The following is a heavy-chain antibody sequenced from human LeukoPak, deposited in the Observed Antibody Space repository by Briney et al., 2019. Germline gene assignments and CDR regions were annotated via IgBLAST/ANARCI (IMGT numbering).Heavy chain of an antibody. CDR2: INEDGSEA. CDR1: EFPFSFHY. D-gene: IGHD1-1*01. Sequence: GGSLSLPCALSEFPFSFHYMSWVRPATGKALEEVANINEDGSEAGYLDSVKGRFTISRDNAKNSVHLQMNSLRADDAAVYYCARVGYKWDDDGVDYWGQGTLVTVSS. V-gene: IGHV3-7*01. CDR3: ARVGYKWDDDGVDY. J-gene: IGHJ4*02.